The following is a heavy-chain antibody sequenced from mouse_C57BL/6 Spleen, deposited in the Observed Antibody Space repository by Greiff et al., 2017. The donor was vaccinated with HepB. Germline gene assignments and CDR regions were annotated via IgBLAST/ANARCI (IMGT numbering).Heavy chain of an antibody. CDR2: INPSSGYT. CDR3: AKGVYSNYVWFAY. D-gene: IGHD2-5*01. J-gene: IGHJ3*01. CDR1: GYTFTSYW. Sequence: VQLQQSGAELAKPGASVKLSCKASGYTFTSYWMHWVKQRPGQGLEWIGYINPSSGYTKYNQKFKDKATLTADKSSSTAYMQLSSLTYEDSAVYYCAKGVYSNYVWFAYWGQGTLVTVSA. V-gene: IGHV1-7*01.